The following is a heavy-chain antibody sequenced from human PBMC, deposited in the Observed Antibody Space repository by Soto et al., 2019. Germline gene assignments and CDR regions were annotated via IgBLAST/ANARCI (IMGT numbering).Heavy chain of an antibody. Sequence: QVQLVESGGNVVQPGRSLRLSCAASGFTFSSYAMHWVRQAPGKGLEWVAVISYDGRNKYYADSVKGRFTISRDNSKNTLYLQMNSLSAEDTAVYYCAREIERLLGYWGQGTLVTVSS. CDR2: ISYDGRNK. CDR1: GFTFSSYA. CDR3: AREIERLLGY. J-gene: IGHJ4*02. D-gene: IGHD3-3*01. V-gene: IGHV3-30*04.